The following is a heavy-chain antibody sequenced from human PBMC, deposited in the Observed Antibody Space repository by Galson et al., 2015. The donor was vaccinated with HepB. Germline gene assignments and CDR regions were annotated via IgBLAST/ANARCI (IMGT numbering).Heavy chain of an antibody. V-gene: IGHV1-8*01. Sequence: SVKVSCKASGYTFTSYDINWVRQATGQGLEWMGWMNPNSGNTGYAQKFQGRVTITADESTSTAYMELSSLRSEDTAVYYCARDRILDSSGYYYYWGQGTLVTVSS. CDR3: ARDRILDSSGYYYY. D-gene: IGHD3-22*01. CDR2: MNPNSGNT. CDR1: GYTFTSYD. J-gene: IGHJ4*02.